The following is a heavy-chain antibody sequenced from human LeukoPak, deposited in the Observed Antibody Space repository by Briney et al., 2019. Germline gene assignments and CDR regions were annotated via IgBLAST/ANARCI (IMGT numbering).Heavy chain of an antibody. Sequence: GRSLRLSCAASGFTFSSYGMHWVRQAPGKGLEWVAVISYDGSNKYYADSVKGRFTISRDNSKNTLYLQMNSLRAEDTAVYYCARGADSGYDGDYFDYWGQGTLVTVSA. CDR3: ARGADSGYDGDYFDY. D-gene: IGHD5-12*01. CDR2: ISYDGSNK. V-gene: IGHV3-30*03. J-gene: IGHJ4*02. CDR1: GFTFSSYG.